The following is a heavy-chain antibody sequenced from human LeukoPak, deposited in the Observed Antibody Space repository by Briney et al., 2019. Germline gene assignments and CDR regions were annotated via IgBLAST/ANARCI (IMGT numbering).Heavy chain of an antibody. J-gene: IGHJ5*02. CDR2: VDPEDGET. CDR3: ARGSWSSSWGLPGDWFDP. D-gene: IGHD6-13*01. V-gene: IGHV1-69-2*01. Sequence: ASVKVSCKVSGYTFTDYYMHWVQQAPGKGLEWMGLVDPEDGETIYAEKFQGRVTITADTSTDTAYMELSSLRSEDTAVYYCARGSWSSSWGLPGDWFDPWGQGTLVTVSS. CDR1: GYTFTDYY.